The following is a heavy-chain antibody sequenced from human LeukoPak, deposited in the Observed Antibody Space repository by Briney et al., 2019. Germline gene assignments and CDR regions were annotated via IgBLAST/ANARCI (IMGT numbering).Heavy chain of an antibody. J-gene: IGHJ4*02. V-gene: IGHV3-74*01. CDR2: INTDGSDT. CDR3: AKLYGGNPEAVY. D-gene: IGHD4-23*01. Sequence: PGGSLRLSCAASGFTFSSYWMHWVRQVPGKGPVWVSRINTDGSDTTYADSVRGRFTISRDNSRNTLFLQMNSLRVEDTAVYYCAKLYGGNPEAVYWGQGTLVTVSS. CDR1: GFTFSSYW.